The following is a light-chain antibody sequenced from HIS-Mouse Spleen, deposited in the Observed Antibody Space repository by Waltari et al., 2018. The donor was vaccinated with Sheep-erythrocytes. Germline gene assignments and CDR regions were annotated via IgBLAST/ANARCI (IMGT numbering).Light chain of an antibody. CDR3: CSYAGSSTPWV. CDR1: RSDFGTYTL. Sequence: QSALPQPASVSGSPGQSITISCPGTRSDFGTYTLASWYQQHPGKAPKLMIYEGSKRPSGVSNRFSGSKSGNTASLTISGLQAEDEADYYCCSYAGSSTPWVFGGGTKLTVL. V-gene: IGLV2-23*01. CDR2: EGS. J-gene: IGLJ3*02.